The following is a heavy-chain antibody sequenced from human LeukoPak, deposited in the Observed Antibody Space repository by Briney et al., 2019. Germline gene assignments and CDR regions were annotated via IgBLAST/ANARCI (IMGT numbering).Heavy chain of an antibody. Sequence: SQTLSLTCTVSGGSISSGSYYWSWIRQPAGKGLEWIGSIYYSGITYYNPSLKSRVTISVDTSKNQFSLKLSSVTAADTAVYYCARAGRMEQQLTPINYYYMDVWGKGTTVTVSS. V-gene: IGHV4-39*07. D-gene: IGHD6-13*01. CDR1: GGSISSGSYY. CDR3: ARAGRMEQQLTPINYYYMDV. J-gene: IGHJ6*03. CDR2: IYYSGIT.